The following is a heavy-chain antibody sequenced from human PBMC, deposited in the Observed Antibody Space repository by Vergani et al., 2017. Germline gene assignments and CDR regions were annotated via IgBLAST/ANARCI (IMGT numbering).Heavy chain of an antibody. CDR2: ISYDGSNK. CDR3: ARGGGGYGDFYYYYGMDV. D-gene: IGHD4-17*01. Sequence: QVQLVESGGGVVQPGRSLRLSCAASGFTFSSYAMHWVRQAPGKGLEWVAVISYDGSNKYYADSVKGRFTISRDNSKNTLYLQMNSLRAEDTAVYYCARGGGGYGDFYYYYGMDVWGQGTTVTVSS. CDR1: GFTFSSYA. J-gene: IGHJ6*02. V-gene: IGHV3-30-3*01.